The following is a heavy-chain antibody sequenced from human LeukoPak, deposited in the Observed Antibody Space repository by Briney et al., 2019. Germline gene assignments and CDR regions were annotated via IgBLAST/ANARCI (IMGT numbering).Heavy chain of an antibody. V-gene: IGHV3-23*01. J-gene: IGHJ4*02. CDR3: ANQWLVRYYFDY. CDR1: GFTFSSYA. Sequence: GGSLRLSCAASGFTFSSYAMSWVRQAPGKGLEWVSAISGSGGSTYYADSVKGRLTISRDNSKNTLYLQMNSLRAEDTAVYYCANQWLVRYYFDYWGQGTLVTVSS. CDR2: ISGSGGST. D-gene: IGHD6-19*01.